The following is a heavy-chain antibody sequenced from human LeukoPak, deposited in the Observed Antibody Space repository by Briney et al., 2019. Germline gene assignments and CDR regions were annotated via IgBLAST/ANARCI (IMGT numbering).Heavy chain of an antibody. CDR2: MNPNSGNT. CDR1: GYTFTSYD. CDR3: ARGGDYGDYLSYYYYYGMDV. Sequence: ASVKVSCKASGYTFTSYDINWVRQPTGQGLEWMGWMNPNSGNTGCAQKFQDRVTMTRNTSISTAYMELSSLRSEDTAVYYCARGGDYGDYLSYYYYYGMDVWGQGTTVTVSS. D-gene: IGHD4-17*01. V-gene: IGHV1-8*01. J-gene: IGHJ6*02.